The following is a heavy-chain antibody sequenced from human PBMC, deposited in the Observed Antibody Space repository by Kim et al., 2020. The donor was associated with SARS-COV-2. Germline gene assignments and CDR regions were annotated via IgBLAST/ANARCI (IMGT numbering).Heavy chain of an antibody. J-gene: IGHJ3*01. V-gene: IGHV3-23*01. CDR1: GFTFTSHD. CDR3: VRQVAGSNFDV. CDR2: GSGSGNRQ. Sequence: GGSLRLSCGASGFTFTSHDLQWVRQAQGKGPEWISGGSGSGNRQVYAESVKGRFTISRDNSKNTVYLQLNILRAEDTAIYYCVRQVAGSNFDVWGQGTM. D-gene: IGHD3-10*01.